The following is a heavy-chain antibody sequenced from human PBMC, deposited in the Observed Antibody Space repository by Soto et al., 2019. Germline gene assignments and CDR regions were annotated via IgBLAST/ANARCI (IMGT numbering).Heavy chain of an antibody. CDR3: ARGPHDILLGHYSYYLAY. V-gene: IGHV4-31*03. Sequence: QVQLQESGPGLVKPSQTLSLTCTVSGVSITGGGYYWAWIRQHPEKGLEWIGYIYYSGSTYSNPSLKGRVTISLGTSANQFSLRLGSVTAADTAVYYCARGPHDILLGHYSYYLAYWGPGTLVTVSS. CDR2: IYYSGST. J-gene: IGHJ4*02. CDR1: GVSITGGGYY. D-gene: IGHD3-9*01.